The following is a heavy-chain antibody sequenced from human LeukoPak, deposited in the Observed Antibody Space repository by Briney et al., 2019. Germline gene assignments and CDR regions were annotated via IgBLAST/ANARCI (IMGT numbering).Heavy chain of an antibody. CDR1: GVSFSSFA. V-gene: IGHV1-69*05. D-gene: IGHD2-21*02. Sequence: ASMTVSCKTSGVSFSSFAFSLMRQAPGQGLEWVGRIIAVYDAVDYAQKFQGRVSITTDESTSTVSLELTGLTYDDTAVYYCAREPLGRGGDCHFDYWGQGTLVTVSS. CDR3: AREPLGRGGDCHFDY. CDR2: IIAVYDAV. J-gene: IGHJ4*02.